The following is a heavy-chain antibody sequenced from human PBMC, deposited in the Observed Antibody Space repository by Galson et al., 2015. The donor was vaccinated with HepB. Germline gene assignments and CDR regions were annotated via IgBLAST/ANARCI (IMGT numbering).Heavy chain of an antibody. Sequence: QSGAEVKKSGESLKISCQGSGYTFSHYWIAWVRQMPGKGLEWMGVIYPDDSETRYSPSFQGQATISADKSISTVYLQWSSLKASDPAIYYCTRSSGSAWPYWGQGSLVTVSS. D-gene: IGHD6-19*01. V-gene: IGHV5-51*01. CDR3: TRSSGSAWPY. J-gene: IGHJ4*02. CDR1: GYTFSHYW. CDR2: IYPDDSET.